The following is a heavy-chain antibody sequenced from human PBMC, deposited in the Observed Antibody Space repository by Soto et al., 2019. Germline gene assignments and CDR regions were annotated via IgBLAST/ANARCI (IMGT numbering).Heavy chain of an antibody. J-gene: IGHJ4*02. CDR2: IFYSGST. V-gene: IGHV4-30-4*01. CDR3: ATTRNILRYFDWLPEYYFDY. Sequence: TSETLSLTCNVSGGPISGDYYWTWIRQPPGKGLEWIGYIFYSGSTYYNPSLKSRVTMSVDTSKNQFSLRLSSVTAADTAVYYCATTRNILRYFDWLPEYYFDYWGQGTLVTVSS. D-gene: IGHD3-9*01. CDR1: GGPISGDYY.